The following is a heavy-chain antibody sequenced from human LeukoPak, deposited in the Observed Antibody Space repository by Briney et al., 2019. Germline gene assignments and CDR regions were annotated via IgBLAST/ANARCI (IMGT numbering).Heavy chain of an antibody. J-gene: IGHJ6*03. Sequence: GGSLRLSCADSGFSFSTYSMNWVRQAPGKGLEWVSSISTLSSYIYYADSVKGRFTISRDNAKNTLYLQMNSLRAEDTAVYYCATCSSATCRYYYYYMDVWGKGTTVNVSS. CDR3: ATCSSATCRYYYYYMDV. CDR1: GFSFSTYS. V-gene: IGHV3-21*06. D-gene: IGHD2-2*01. CDR2: ISTLSSYI.